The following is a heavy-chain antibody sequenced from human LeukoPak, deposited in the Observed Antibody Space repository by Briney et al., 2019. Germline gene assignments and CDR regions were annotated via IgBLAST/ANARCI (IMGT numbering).Heavy chain of an antibody. J-gene: IGHJ4*02. Sequence: GASVKVSCKASGGTFSSYAISWVRQAPGQGLEWMGGIIPIFGTANYAQKFQGRVTITADESTSTAYMELSSLRSEDTAVYYCAGIAVAGTLFDYWGQGTLVTVSS. V-gene: IGHV1-69*13. CDR2: IIPIFGTA. CDR1: GGTFSSYA. CDR3: AGIAVAGTLFDY. D-gene: IGHD6-19*01.